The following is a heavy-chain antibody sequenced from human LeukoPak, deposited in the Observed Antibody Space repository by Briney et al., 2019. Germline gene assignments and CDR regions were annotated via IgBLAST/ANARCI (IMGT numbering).Heavy chain of an antibody. D-gene: IGHD1-26*01. V-gene: IGHV3-53*01. Sequence: GGSLRLSCAASGFTVSNNRLSWVRQAPGMGLEWVSTIYSDGNTYYPDSVKGRFTISRDGSKNTLYLQLNSLGTEDTAIYYCVREREGSNSEHWGQGTLVTVSS. CDR3: VREREGSNSEH. J-gene: IGHJ1*01. CDR1: GFTVSNNR. CDR2: IYSDGNT.